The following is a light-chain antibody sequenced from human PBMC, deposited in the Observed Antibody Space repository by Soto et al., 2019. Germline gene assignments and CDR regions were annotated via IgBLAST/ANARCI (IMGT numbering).Light chain of an antibody. V-gene: IGKV3-20*01. Sequence: EIVLTQSSAILSLSPGERATLSCRASQSVSTYLAWYQQKPGQAPRLLIYGASSRATGIPDRFSGSGSGTDFTLTISRLEPEDFAVYYCQQYGSSPTFGQGTKVEIK. CDR3: QQYGSSPT. CDR2: GAS. J-gene: IGKJ1*01. CDR1: QSVSTY.